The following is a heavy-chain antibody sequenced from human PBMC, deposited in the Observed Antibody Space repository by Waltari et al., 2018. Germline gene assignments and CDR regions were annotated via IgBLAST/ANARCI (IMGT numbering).Heavy chain of an antibody. CDR3: ARQRAAAGTDYFDY. V-gene: IGHV4-39*07. J-gene: IGHJ4*02. D-gene: IGHD6-13*01. Sequence: QLQLQESGPGLVKPSETLFLTCNVSGGSISDTSYFWGWVRQPPGKGLEWIGSISRRESALYKSSLTSRATISFDNAKNQLYLKLTSLTAADTAVYYCARQRAAAGTDYFDYWGQGTLVTVSS. CDR1: GGSISDTSYF. CDR2: ISRRESA.